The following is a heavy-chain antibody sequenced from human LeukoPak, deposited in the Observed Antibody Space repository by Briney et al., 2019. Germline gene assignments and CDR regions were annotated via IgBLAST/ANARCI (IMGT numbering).Heavy chain of an antibody. J-gene: IGHJ6*03. D-gene: IGHD7-27*01. CDR1: GFTFSSYG. CDR2: IRYDGSNK. Sequence: PGGSLRLSCAASGFTFSSYGMHWARQAPGKGLEWAAFIRYDGSNKYYADSVKGRFTISRDNSKNTLYLQMNSLRAEDTAVYYCAKDEKLGIDYYYYYMDVWGKGTTVTVSS. V-gene: IGHV3-30*02. CDR3: AKDEKLGIDYYYYYMDV.